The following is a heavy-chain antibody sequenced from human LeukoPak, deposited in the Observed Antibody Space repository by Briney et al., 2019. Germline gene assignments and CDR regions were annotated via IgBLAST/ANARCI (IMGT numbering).Heavy chain of an antibody. CDR3: ARRRSGSYYNY. CDR2: INHSGST. J-gene: IGHJ4*02. V-gene: IGHV4-34*01. Sequence: SETLSLTCAVYGGSFSGYYWSWIRQPPGKGLEWIGEINHSGSTNYNPSLKSRVTISVDTSKNQFSLKLSSVTAADTAVYYCARRRSGSYYNYWGQGTLVTVSS. D-gene: IGHD1-26*01. CDR1: GGSFSGYY.